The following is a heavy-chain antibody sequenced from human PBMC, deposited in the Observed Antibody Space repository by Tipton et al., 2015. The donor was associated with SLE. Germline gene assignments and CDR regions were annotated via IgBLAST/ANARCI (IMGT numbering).Heavy chain of an antibody. D-gene: IGHD2-2*01. V-gene: IGHV4-38-2*02. Sequence: TLSLTCTVSGYSISSGYYWGWIRQPPGKGLEWIGTIYHSGSIYYNPSLKSRVTIPVDTSKNQFSLKLNSVTAADTAVYYCAVGYCSSVSCQREYFQHWGQGTLVTVSS. J-gene: IGHJ1*01. CDR1: GYSISSGYY. CDR3: AVGYCSSVSCQREYFQH. CDR2: IYHSGSI.